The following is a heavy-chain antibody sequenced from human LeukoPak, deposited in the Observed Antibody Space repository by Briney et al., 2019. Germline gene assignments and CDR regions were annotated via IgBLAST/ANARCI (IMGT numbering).Heavy chain of an antibody. CDR1: GGTFSSYA. Sequence: SVKVSCKASGGTFSSYAISWVRQAPGQGLEWMGRIIPILGIANYAQKFQGRVTITAGKSTSTAYMELSSLRSEDTAVYYCARSPPGIQLWHFDYWGQGTLVTVSS. J-gene: IGHJ4*02. V-gene: IGHV1-69*04. CDR2: IIPILGIA. D-gene: IGHD5-18*01. CDR3: ARSPPGIQLWHFDY.